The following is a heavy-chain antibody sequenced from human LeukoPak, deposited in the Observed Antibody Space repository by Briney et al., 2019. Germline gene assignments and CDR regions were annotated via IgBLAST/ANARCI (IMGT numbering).Heavy chain of an antibody. CDR3: VKDWLGDF. J-gene: IGHJ4*02. CDR1: GFTFRTYA. V-gene: IGHV3-64D*06. CDR2: ISSNGDSA. Sequence: GGSLRLSCSASGFTFRTYAMHWGRQAPGKGLEYVSAISSNGDSAYYADSVKGRFTISRDNSRNTVYLQMSSLRADDTAVYYCVKDWLGDFWGQGTLVTVSS. D-gene: IGHD1-26*01.